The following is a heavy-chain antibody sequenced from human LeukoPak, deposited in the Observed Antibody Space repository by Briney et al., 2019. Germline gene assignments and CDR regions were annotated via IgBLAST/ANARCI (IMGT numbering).Heavy chain of an antibody. J-gene: IGHJ4*02. CDR1: GSSFTSYW. CDR2: IYPGDSDT. CDR3: ARRSGSYYVFDY. V-gene: IGHV5-51*01. D-gene: IGHD1-26*01. Sequence: LGESLQISCQGSGSSFTSYWIGWVRQLPGKGLEWMGIIYPGDSDTRYSPSFQGQVTISADKSISTAYLQWSSLKASDTAMYYCARRSGSYYVFDYWGQGTLVTVSS.